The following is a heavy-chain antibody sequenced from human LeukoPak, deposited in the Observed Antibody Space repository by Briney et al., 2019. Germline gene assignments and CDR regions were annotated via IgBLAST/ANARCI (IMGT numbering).Heavy chain of an antibody. CDR1: GGSFSGYY. CDR3: ARGVHRIAAAGTGPRAHYYYYGMDV. V-gene: IGHV4-34*01. Sequence: SETLSLTCAVYGGSFSGYYWSWIRQPPGKGLEWIGEINHSGSTNYNPSLKSRVTISVDPSKNQFSLKLSSVTAADTAVYYCARGVHRIAAAGTGPRAHYYYYGMDVWGQGTTVTVSS. D-gene: IGHD6-13*01. J-gene: IGHJ6*02. CDR2: INHSGST.